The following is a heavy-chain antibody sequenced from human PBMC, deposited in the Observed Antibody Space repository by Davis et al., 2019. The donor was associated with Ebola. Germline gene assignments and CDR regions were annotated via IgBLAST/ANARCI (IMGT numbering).Heavy chain of an antibody. CDR2: INTNTGNP. CDR1: GYTFTSYA. D-gene: IGHD3-10*01. J-gene: IGHJ4*02. CDR3: ARGAVWFGELSGGYYFDY. V-gene: IGHV7-4-1*02. Sequence: AASVKVSCKASGYTFTSYAMNWVRQAPGQGLEWMGWINTNTGNPTYAQGFTGRFVFSLDTSVSTAYLQISSLKAEDTAVYYCARGAVWFGELSGGYYFDYWGQGTLVTVSS.